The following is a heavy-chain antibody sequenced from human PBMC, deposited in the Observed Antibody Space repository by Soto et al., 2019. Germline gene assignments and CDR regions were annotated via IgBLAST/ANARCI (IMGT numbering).Heavy chain of an antibody. CDR1: GFTFSSYS. V-gene: IGHV3-48*02. J-gene: IGHJ1*01. D-gene: IGHD3-10*01. CDR3: ARDPPNPYGSGSYQAVYFQH. CDR2: ISSSSRTI. Sequence: EVQLVESGGGLVQPGGSLRLSCAASGFTFSSYSMNWVRQAPGKGLEWVSYISSSSRTIYYADSVKGRFTISRDNAKNSLYLQMNSLRDEDTAVYYCARDPPNPYGSGSYQAVYFQHWGQGTLVTVSS.